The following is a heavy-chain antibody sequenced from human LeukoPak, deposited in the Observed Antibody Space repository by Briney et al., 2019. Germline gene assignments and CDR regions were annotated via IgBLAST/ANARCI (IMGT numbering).Heavy chain of an antibody. Sequence: SETLSLTCTVSGSSISNYYWSWIRRTAGKGLEWIGRMYISGSTNYNPSLKSRVTISVDTSKNQFSLNLSSVTAADTAMYYCARAVGTSRNFFDYWGQGTLVTVSS. D-gene: IGHD4-23*01. V-gene: IGHV4-4*07. CDR2: MYISGST. CDR1: GSSISNYY. J-gene: IGHJ4*02. CDR3: ARAVGTSRNFFDY.